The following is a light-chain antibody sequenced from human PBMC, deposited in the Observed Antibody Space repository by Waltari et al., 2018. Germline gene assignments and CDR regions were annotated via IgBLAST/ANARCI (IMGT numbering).Light chain of an antibody. CDR1: SSDVGGYNY. CDR3: SSYISSSTLEL. V-gene: IGLV2-14*03. CDR2: DVS. Sequence: QSALLQPASVSGSPGQSITISSTGTSSDVGGYNYVSWYQQHPGKAPKLIIYDVSNRPSGVSKRFSGSKSGNTASLTISGLQAEDEADYYCSSYISSSTLELFGGGTSLTVL. J-gene: IGLJ2*01.